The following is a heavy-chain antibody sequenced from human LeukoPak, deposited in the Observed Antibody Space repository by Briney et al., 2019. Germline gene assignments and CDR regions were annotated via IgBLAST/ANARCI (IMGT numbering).Heavy chain of an antibody. Sequence: SQTLSLTCAISGDSVSSNSAAWTWIRQSPSRGLEWLGRTYYRSKWYNDYAVSVKSRITINPDTSKNQFSLQLNSMTPEDTAVYYCAKAYSSGWYYFDYWGQGTLVTVSS. CDR3: AKAYSSGWYYFDY. CDR1: GDSVSSNSAA. J-gene: IGHJ4*02. D-gene: IGHD6-19*01. CDR2: TYYRSKWYN. V-gene: IGHV6-1*01.